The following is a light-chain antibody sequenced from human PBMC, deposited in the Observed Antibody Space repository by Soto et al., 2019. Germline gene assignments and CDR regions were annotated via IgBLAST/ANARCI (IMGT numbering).Light chain of an antibody. CDR3: QAWVTGIGV. J-gene: IGLJ2*01. V-gene: IGLV4-69*01. CDR2: INSDGSH. Sequence: QSVLTQSPSASASLGASVKLTCTLSSGHSRNAIAWHQQQPEKGPRYLMKINSDGSHIKGDEIPDRFSGSSSGAERYLTISSLQSEDEADYYCQAWVTGIGVFGEGTKLTVL. CDR1: SGHSRNA.